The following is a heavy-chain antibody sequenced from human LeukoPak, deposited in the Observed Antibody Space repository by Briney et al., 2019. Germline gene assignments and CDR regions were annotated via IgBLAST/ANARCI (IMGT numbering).Heavy chain of an antibody. CDR2: IWPGDSDT. V-gene: IGHV5-51*01. D-gene: IGHD3-9*01. Sequence: GESLKISCKGSGYSFSNYWIGWVRQMPGKGLEWRGIIWPGDSDTKYSPSFQGQVTISVDKSISTAYLQWSSLKASDTAIYYCARQYYDILTGFYIHFDYWGQGTLVTVSS. CDR1: GYSFSNYW. J-gene: IGHJ4*02. CDR3: ARQYYDILTGFYIHFDY.